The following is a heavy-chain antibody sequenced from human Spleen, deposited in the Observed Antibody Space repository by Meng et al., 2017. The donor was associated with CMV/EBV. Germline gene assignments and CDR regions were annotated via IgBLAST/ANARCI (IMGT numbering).Heavy chain of an antibody. J-gene: IGHJ5*02. V-gene: IGHV3-23*01. D-gene: IGHD3-22*01. CDR3: VKEHHDMSDYYPLKS. CDR1: GFTFSSYD. Sequence: GGSLRLSCAASGFTFSSYDMHWVRQAPGKGLEWVSSITAAGGITYYADSVKGRLTISRDNSKTTLFLQMNSLRAEDTALYYCVKEHHDMSDYYPLKSWGQGTLVTVSS. CDR2: ITAAGGIT.